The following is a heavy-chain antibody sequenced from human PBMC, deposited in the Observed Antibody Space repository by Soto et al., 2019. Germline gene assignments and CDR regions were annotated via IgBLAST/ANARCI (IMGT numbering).Heavy chain of an antibody. CDR3: ARDQGSRLYCYYSMDV. D-gene: IGHD3-10*01. V-gene: IGHV3-30-3*01. CDR2: ISYDGSNK. Sequence: GRSLRLSCAASGVTFSRYAMHWVRQAPGKGLEWVAVISYDGSNKYYVDSVKCLFTISRDNSKNTLYLQMNSLRAEDTDVYYCARDQGSRLYCYYSMDVWGQGTTVTVS. J-gene: IGHJ6*02. CDR1: GVTFSRYA.